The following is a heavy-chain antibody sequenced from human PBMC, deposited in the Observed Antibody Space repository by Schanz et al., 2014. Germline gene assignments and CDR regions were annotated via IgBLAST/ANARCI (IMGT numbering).Heavy chain of an antibody. V-gene: IGHV3-33*06. Sequence: QVQLVESGGGVVQPGRSLRLSCAASGFTFSSYGMHWVRQAPGKGLEWVAIIWYDGSNKYYADSVKGRFTISRDNSKNTLFLQMSSLRAEDTAVYYCAKDENWALTDYWGQGTLVTVSS. CDR2: IWYDGSNK. J-gene: IGHJ4*02. CDR1: GFTFSSYG. CDR3: AKDENWALTDY. D-gene: IGHD7-27*01.